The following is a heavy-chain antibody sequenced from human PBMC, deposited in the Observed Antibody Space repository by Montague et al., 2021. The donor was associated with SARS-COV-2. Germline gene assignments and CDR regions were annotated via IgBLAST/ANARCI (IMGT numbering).Heavy chain of an antibody. V-gene: IGHV6-1*01. CDR2: THYRSEKTS. J-gene: IGHJ4*02. CDR1: GDSDGVDAVT. D-gene: IGHD4-17*01. Sequence: CAISGDSDGVDAVTCSSDEHTSSRELGQQVMTHYRSEKTSDYATSVEGRISIDPDTSKNQFFLHLRSVTPEDTGVYYCVRDTGSAQAGFDAWGQGTLVTVSS. CDR3: VRDTGSAQAGFDA.